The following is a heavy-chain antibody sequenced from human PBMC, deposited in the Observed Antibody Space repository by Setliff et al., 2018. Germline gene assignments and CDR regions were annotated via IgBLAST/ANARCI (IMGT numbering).Heavy chain of an antibody. Sequence: GASVKVSCKASGYAFGSSGISWVRQAPGQGLEWMGWISAYNGYIVYAQKFQGRVTVTTDTSTSTAYMELRSLRSDDTAVYYCARAPPKIVVTVAALDYWGQGALVTVSS. CDR2: ISAYNGYI. J-gene: IGHJ4*02. D-gene: IGHD2-15*01. CDR1: GYAFGSSG. CDR3: ARAPPKIVVTVAALDY. V-gene: IGHV1-18*01.